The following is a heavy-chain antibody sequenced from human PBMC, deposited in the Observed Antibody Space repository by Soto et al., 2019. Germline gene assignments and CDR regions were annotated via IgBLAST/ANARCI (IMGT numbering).Heavy chain of an antibody. V-gene: IGHV4-34*01. CDR3: ARAGLKYYDFWRPHNWFDP. D-gene: IGHD3-3*01. CDR2: INHSGST. J-gene: IGHJ5*02. CDR1: GGSFSGYY. Sequence: PSETLSLTCAVYGGSFSGYYWSGIRQPPGKGLEWIGEINHSGSTNYSPYLKSRVTTSVDTSKNQFSMKLSSVTAADTAVYYCARAGLKYYDFWRPHNWFDPWGQGNLVT.